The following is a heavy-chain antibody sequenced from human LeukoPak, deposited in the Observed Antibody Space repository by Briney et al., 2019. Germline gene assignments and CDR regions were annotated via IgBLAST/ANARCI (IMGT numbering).Heavy chain of an antibody. CDR3: PISEGLRWEYFDY. CDR2: IKSKTDGGTT. D-gene: IGHD4-23*01. V-gene: IGHV3-15*01. CDR1: GLTFTNAW. Sequence: KPGGSLRLSCAASGLTFTNAWMTWVRQAPGKGLEWVGRIKSKTDGGTTDYAAPVKGRFTISRDNSKNTLYLQMNSLRAEDTAVYYCPISEGLRWEYFDYWGQGTLVTVSS. J-gene: IGHJ4*02.